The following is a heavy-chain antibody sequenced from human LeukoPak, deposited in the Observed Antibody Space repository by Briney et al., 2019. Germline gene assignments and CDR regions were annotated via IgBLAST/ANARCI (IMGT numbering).Heavy chain of an antibody. Sequence: SVKVSCXASGGTFSSYAISWVRQARGQGLEWMGRIIPIFGTANYAQKFQGRVTITTDESTSTAYMELSSLRSEDTAVYYCARDDYYDSSGSRAGAFDIWGQGTMVTVSS. CDR3: ARDDYYDSSGSRAGAFDI. D-gene: IGHD3-22*01. CDR2: IIPIFGTA. V-gene: IGHV1-69*05. J-gene: IGHJ3*02. CDR1: GGTFSSYA.